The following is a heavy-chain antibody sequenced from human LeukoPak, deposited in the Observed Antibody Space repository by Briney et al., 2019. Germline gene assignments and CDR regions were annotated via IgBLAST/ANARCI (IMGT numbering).Heavy chain of an antibody. CDR3: ARDSITMVRGVRNFNGMDV. CDR1: GGSFSGYY. D-gene: IGHD3-10*01. J-gene: IGHJ6*02. V-gene: IGHV4-34*09. Sequence: SETLSLTCAVYGGSFSGYYWSWIRQPPGKGLEWIGYIYYSGSTHYNPSLKSRVTISVDTSKNQFSLKLSSVTAADTAVYYCARDSITMVRGVRNFNGMDVWGQGTTVTVSS. CDR2: IYYSGST.